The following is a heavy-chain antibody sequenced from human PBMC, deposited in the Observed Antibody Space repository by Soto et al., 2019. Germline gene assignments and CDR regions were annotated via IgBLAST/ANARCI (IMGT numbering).Heavy chain of an antibody. CDR1: GGSFSGYY. J-gene: IGHJ4*02. V-gene: IGHV4-34*01. D-gene: IGHD1-26*01. Sequence: QVQLQQWGAGLLKPSETLSLTCAVYGGSFSGYYWTWIRQSPGKGLEWIGQINHSGSTTYNPSLKSRVTISLTTSKNQFSLELSSVTAAATAVYYCARGLFSENYYSGGWYYFDYWGQGTLVTVSS. CDR2: INHSGST. CDR3: ARGLFSENYYSGGWYYFDY.